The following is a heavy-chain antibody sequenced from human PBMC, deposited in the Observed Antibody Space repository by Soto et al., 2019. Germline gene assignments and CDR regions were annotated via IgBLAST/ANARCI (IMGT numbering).Heavy chain of an antibody. Sequence: SETLSLTCTVSGDSISSYYWSWIRQPPGKGLEWIGYIYYSGSTNYNPSLKSRVTISVDTSKNQFSLKLSSVTAADTAVYYCARQDDGSWGYFDYWSQGTLVTSPQ. D-gene: IGHD3-10*01. CDR2: IYYSGST. J-gene: IGHJ4*02. CDR3: ARQDDGSWGYFDY. V-gene: IGHV4-59*08. CDR1: GDSISSYY.